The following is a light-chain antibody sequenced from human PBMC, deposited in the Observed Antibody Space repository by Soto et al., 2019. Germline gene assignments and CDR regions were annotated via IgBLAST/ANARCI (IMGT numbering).Light chain of an antibody. Sequence: QSALTQPPSASGSPGQSVTISCTGTSSDVGGAYNFVSWYQQHPGKAPKLMIYEVTIRPSGVSDRFSGSKSGNTASLTVSGLQAEDEADYYCSSYTGGNPSDVFGTGTKVTV. CDR1: SSDVGGAYNF. V-gene: IGLV2-8*01. CDR3: SSYTGGNPSDV. CDR2: EVT. J-gene: IGLJ1*01.